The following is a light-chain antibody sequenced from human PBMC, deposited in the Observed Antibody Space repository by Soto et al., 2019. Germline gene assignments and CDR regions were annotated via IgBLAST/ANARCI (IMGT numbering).Light chain of an antibody. CDR3: QQYYNWPRT. CDR2: GAS. J-gene: IGKJ5*01. CDR1: QSVASN. V-gene: IGKV3-15*01. Sequence: ETVMTQSPGTLSVSPGERATLSCRASQSVASNLAWYQQKPGQAPRLLIYGASSRATGIPARFSGSGSGTEFTLTIGSLQSEDCAVYYCQQYYNWPRTFGQGTRLEIK.